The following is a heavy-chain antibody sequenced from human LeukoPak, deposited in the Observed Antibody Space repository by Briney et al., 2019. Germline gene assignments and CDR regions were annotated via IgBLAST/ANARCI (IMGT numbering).Heavy chain of an antibody. V-gene: IGHV4-34*01. D-gene: IGHD5-18*01. J-gene: IGHJ6*03. CDR3: ARADTVDTDYYYYYMDV. Sequence: SDTLSLTCSVYGGSFSGYYWSWIRQPPAKGLEWIGEINHSGTTNYNSSLKSRVTVSVDTSKNQLSLKLSSVTAADTAVYYCARADTVDTDYYYYYMDVWGKGTTVTVSS. CDR2: INHSGTT. CDR1: GGSFSGYY.